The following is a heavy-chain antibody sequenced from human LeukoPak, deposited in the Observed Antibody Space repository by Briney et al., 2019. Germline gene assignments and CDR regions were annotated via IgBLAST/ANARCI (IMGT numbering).Heavy chain of an antibody. V-gene: IGHV1-18*01. CDR1: GYAFTSYG. J-gene: IGHJ4*02. CDR2: ISAYNGNT. CDR3: ARGLPTYYYDSSGSFFDY. D-gene: IGHD3-22*01. Sequence: VSVKVSCKASGYAFTSYGIIWVRQAPGQGLEWMGWISAYNGNTNYAQKLQGRVTMTTDTSTSTAYMELRSLRSDDTAVYYCARGLPTYYYDSSGSFFDYWGQGTLVTVSS.